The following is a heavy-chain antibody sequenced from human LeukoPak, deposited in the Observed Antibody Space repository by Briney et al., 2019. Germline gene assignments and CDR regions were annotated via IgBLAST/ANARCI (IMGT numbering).Heavy chain of an antibody. CDR2: IYTSGST. CDR1: GGSISSYY. V-gene: IGHV4-4*07. J-gene: IGHJ4*02. CDR3: ARTRGEYCDILTGYYQPPAPYYFDY. D-gene: IGHD3-9*01. Sequence: SETLSLTCTVSGGSISSYYWSWIRQPAGKGLEWIGRIYTSGSTNYNPSLKSRVTMSVDTSKNQFSLKLSSVTAADTAVYYCARTRGEYCDILTGYYQPPAPYYFDYWGQGTLVTVSS.